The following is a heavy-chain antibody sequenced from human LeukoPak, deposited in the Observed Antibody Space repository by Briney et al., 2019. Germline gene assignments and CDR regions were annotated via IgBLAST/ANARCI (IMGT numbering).Heavy chain of an antibody. J-gene: IGHJ6*03. CDR2: IYYSGST. CDR3: ARVTDYYYYMDV. CDR1: GDSITSGSYY. V-gene: IGHV4-39*07. Sequence: SETLSLTCTVSGDSITSGSYYWGWIRQPPGKGLEWIGSIYYSGSTYFNPSLKSRVTISLDTSKNQFSLKLNSVTAADTAVYYCARVTDYYYYMDVWGKGTTVTVSS.